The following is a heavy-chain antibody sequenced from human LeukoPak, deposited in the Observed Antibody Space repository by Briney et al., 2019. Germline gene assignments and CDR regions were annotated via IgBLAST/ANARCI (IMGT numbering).Heavy chain of an antibody. Sequence: PGGSLRLSCAASGFTVSSNYMSWVRQAAGKGLEWVSAINGSGGSTYYADSVKGRFTISRDNSKNTLYLQMNSLRAEDTAVYYCAKDRLLVGIDYWGQGTLVTVSS. CDR1: GFTVSSNY. J-gene: IGHJ4*02. CDR2: INGSGGST. V-gene: IGHV3-23*01. CDR3: AKDRLLVGIDY. D-gene: IGHD1-26*01.